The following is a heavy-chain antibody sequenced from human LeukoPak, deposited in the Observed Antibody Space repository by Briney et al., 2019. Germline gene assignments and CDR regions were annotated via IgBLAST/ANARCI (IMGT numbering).Heavy chain of an antibody. V-gene: IGHV4-4*07. Sequence: PSATLSLTCTVSGGSISSYYGSWIRQPAGKGREGIGRIYTSGSTNYNPSLKSRVTMSVDTSKNQFSLKLSSVTAADTAVYYCARDGALLWDAFDIWGQGTMVTVSS. CDR1: GGSISSYY. CDR2: IYTSGST. CDR3: ARDGALLWDAFDI. D-gene: IGHD3-10*01. J-gene: IGHJ3*02.